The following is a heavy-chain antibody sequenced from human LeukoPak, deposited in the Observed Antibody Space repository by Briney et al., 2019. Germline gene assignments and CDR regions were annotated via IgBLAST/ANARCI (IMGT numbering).Heavy chain of an antibody. CDR1: GVSISSYY. CDR2: IYYSGST. D-gene: IGHD3-22*01. J-gene: IGHJ4*02. CDR3: ARSYYYDSKAGFDY. V-gene: IGHV4-4*07. Sequence: SETLSLTCTVSGVSISSYYGSWLRQPAGKGLEWIGSIYYSGSTYYNPSLKSRVTISVDTSKNQFSLKLSSVTAADTAVYYCARSYYYDSKAGFDYWGQGTLVTVSS.